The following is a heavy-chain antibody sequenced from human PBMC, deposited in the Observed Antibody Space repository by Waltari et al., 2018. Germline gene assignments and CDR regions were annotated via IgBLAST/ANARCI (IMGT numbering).Heavy chain of an antibody. D-gene: IGHD3-16*01. CDR2: ISYDGSRT. Sequence: QVQLVESGGGVVQPGRSLRLSCAASGFIFTNYAMHWVRQAPGKGLEWVAVISYDGSRTDYADSVQGRFIFSRDNSKNTLDLHMNSLRAEDMGVYFCARDLSGGGMDVWGQGTTVTVSS. V-gene: IGHV3-30*04. J-gene: IGHJ6*02. CDR3: ARDLSGGGMDV. CDR1: GFIFTNYA.